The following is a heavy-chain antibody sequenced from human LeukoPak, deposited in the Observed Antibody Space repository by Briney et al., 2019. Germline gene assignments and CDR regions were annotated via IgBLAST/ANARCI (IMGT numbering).Heavy chain of an antibody. V-gene: IGHV4-4*07. D-gene: IGHD6-13*01. CDR3: ARGGRIAAAGTSRYYYYGMDV. CDR2: IYTSGST. J-gene: IGHJ6*02. CDR1: GGSISSYY. Sequence: PSKTLSLTCTVSGGSISSYYWSWIRQPAGKGLEWIGRIYTSGSTNYNPSLKSRVTMSVDMSKNQLSLKLSSVTAADTAVYYCARGGRIAAAGTSRYYYYGMDVWGQGTTVTVSS.